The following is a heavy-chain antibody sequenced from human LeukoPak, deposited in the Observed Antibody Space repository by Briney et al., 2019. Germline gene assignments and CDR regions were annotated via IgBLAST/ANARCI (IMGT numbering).Heavy chain of an antibody. V-gene: IGHV4-39*07. CDR3: ARGLRWSEY. J-gene: IGHJ4*02. D-gene: IGHD4-23*01. CDR1: GGSISSSSYY. Sequence: PSETLSLTCSVSGGSISSSSYYWGWVRQPPGKGLEWIGSIHYSGSTYYNPSLKSRATISVDTSKNQFSLKLSSVTAADTAVYYCARGLRWSEYWGQGTLVTVTS. CDR2: IHYSGST.